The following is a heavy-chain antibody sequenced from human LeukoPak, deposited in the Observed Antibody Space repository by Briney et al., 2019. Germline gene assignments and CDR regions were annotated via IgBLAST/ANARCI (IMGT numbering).Heavy chain of an antibody. CDR1: GFIFDDYG. D-gene: IGHD1-1*01. V-gene: IGHV3-20*04. CDR3: ARDRPNWNDAADY. Sequence: GGSLILSCAVSGFIFDDYGMSWVRQAPGKGLEWVSGINWNGGSTGYADSVKGRFTISRDNAKNSLYLQMNSLRAEDTALYYCARDRPNWNDAADYWGQGTLVTVSS. CDR2: INWNGGST. J-gene: IGHJ4*02.